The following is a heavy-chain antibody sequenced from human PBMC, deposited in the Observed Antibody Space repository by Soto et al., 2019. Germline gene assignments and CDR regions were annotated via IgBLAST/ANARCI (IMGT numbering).Heavy chain of an antibody. Sequence: PGGSLRLSCAASGFTFSSYSMNWVRQAPGKGLEWVSSISSSSSYIYYADSVEGRFTISRDNAKNSLYLQMNSLRAEDTAVYYCAINTIVVVPAAIFPPWGQGTTVTVSS. CDR3: AINTIVVVPAAIFPP. D-gene: IGHD2-2*01. V-gene: IGHV3-21*01. J-gene: IGHJ6*02. CDR2: ISSSSSYI. CDR1: GFTFSSYS.